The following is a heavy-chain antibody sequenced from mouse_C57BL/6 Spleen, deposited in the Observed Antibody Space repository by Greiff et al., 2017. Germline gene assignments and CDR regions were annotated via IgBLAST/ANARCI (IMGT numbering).Heavy chain of an antibody. Sequence: QVQLQQSGPELVKPGASVKISCKASGYSFTSYYIHWVKQRPGQGLEWIGWIYPGSGNTKYNEKFKGKATLTADTSSSTAYMQLSSLTSEDSAVYYCARPIRYYAMDYWGQGTSVTVSS. V-gene: IGHV1-66*01. CDR2: IYPGSGNT. J-gene: IGHJ4*01. CDR3: ARPIRYYAMDY. D-gene: IGHD2-4*01. CDR1: GYSFTSYY.